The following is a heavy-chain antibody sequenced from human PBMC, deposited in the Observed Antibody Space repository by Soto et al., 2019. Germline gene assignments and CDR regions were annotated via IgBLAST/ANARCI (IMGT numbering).Heavy chain of an antibody. J-gene: IGHJ5*02. CDR3: ATSGSSWNLRAFDP. CDR2: ISAYNGNI. Sequence: QVQLVQSGGEVKKPGASVKVSCKASAYTFTNYGISWVRQAPGQGLGWMGWISAYNGNINYAQKCRGRVTMTPDTSTSSAYLEVRSLRSDDPAVYYCATSGSSWNLRAFDPWGQGTLVTVSS. D-gene: IGHD6-13*01. CDR1: AYTFTNYG. V-gene: IGHV1-18*01.